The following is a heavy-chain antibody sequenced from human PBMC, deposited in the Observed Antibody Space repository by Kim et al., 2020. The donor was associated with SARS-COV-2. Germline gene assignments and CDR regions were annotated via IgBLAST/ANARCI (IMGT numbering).Heavy chain of an antibody. CDR1: GFTFSSYA. J-gene: IGHJ4*02. Sequence: GGSLRLSCAASGFTFSSYAMHWVRQAPGKGLEWVAVISYDGSNKYYADSVKGRFTISRDNSENTLYLQMNSLRAEDTAVYYCARDPVNSPNVDTAMFWGQGTLVTVSS. D-gene: IGHD5-18*01. CDR2: ISYDGSNK. V-gene: IGHV3-30-3*01. CDR3: ARDPVNSPNVDTAMF.